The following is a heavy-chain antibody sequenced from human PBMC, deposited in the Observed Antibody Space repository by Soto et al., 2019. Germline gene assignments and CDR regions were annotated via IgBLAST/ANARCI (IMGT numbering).Heavy chain of an antibody. Sequence: PSETLSLTCTVSGGSISSYYWSWLRQPPGKGLEWIGYIYYSGSTNYNPSLKSRVTISVDTSKNQFSLKLSSVTAADTAVYYCARQAYYYDSSGYWFDPWGQGTLVTVSS. CDR1: GGSISSYY. J-gene: IGHJ5*02. D-gene: IGHD3-22*01. CDR3: ARQAYYYDSSGYWFDP. CDR2: IYYSGST. V-gene: IGHV4-59*08.